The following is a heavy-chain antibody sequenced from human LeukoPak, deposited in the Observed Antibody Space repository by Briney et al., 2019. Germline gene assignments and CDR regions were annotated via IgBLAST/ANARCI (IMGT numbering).Heavy chain of an antibody. D-gene: IGHD3-22*01. J-gene: IGHJ5*02. CDR1: GFTFSDYY. CDR3: ARDGSGNYYDSSGYRNGFDP. Sequence: GGSLRLSCAASGFTFSDYYMSWIRQAPGKGLEWVSYISSSSSYTNYADSVKGRFTISRDNAKNSLYLQMNSLRAEDTAVYYCARDGSGNYYDSSGYRNGFDPWGQGTLVTVSS. V-gene: IGHV3-11*05. CDR2: ISSSSSYT.